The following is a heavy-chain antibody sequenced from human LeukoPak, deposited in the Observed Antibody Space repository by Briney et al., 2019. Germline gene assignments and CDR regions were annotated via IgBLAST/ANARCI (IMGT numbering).Heavy chain of an antibody. CDR3: ARVHQLHAPWLRLVDY. V-gene: IGHV1-69*08. CDR2: IIPILGTA. Sequence: EASVKVSCKASGGSFTSNTISWVRQAPGQGPEWMGRIIPILGTAEYAEKFKGRVTITADKSTSTAYMELRSLRSDDTAVYYCARVHQLHAPWLRLVDYWGQGTLVTVSS. D-gene: IGHD5-12*01. CDR1: GGSFTSNT. J-gene: IGHJ4*02.